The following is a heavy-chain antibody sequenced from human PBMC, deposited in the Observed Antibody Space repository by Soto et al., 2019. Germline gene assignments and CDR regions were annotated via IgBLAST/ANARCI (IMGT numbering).Heavy chain of an antibody. Sequence: PGGALRLFCAASGFAFSSFAMNWARQAPGKGLEWLAFISPSSSAIYYADSVKGRFTVSRDNVKNLVFLQVNSLSDEDTAVYFCARDSPSCTSTSCLFDRWGQGT. CDR2: ISPSSSAI. CDR1: GFAFSSFA. CDR3: ARDSPSCTSTSCLFDR. V-gene: IGHV3-48*02. D-gene: IGHD2-2*01. J-gene: IGHJ4*02.